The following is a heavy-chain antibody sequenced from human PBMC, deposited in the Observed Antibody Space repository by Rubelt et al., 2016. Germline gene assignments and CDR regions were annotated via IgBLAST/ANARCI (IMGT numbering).Heavy chain of an antibody. CDR3: ARDRAGSSSWYPVFGAFDI. Sequence: QVQLVESGGGVVQPGRSLRLSRAASGFTFSSYGMHWVRQAPGKGLEWVAVIWYDGSNKYYADSVKGRFTISRDNSKNTLYLQMNSLRAEDTAVYYCARDRAGSSSWYPVFGAFDIWGQGTMVTVSS. V-gene: IGHV3-33*01. D-gene: IGHD6-13*01. CDR1: GFTFSSYG. CDR2: IWYDGSNK. J-gene: IGHJ3*02.